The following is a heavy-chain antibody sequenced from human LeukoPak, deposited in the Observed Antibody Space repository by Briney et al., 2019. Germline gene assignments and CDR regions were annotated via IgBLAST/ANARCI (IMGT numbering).Heavy chain of an antibody. CDR1: GFTFSSYA. CDR2: ISGSDGST. Sequence: GGSLRLSCAASGFTFSSYAMSWVRQAPGKGLEWVSAISGSDGSTYYADSVKGRFTISRDNSKNTLYLQMNSLRAEDTAVYYCAKGSDYDSSGYYQYYFDYWGQGTLVTVSS. J-gene: IGHJ4*02. V-gene: IGHV3-23*01. D-gene: IGHD3-22*01. CDR3: AKGSDYDSSGYYQYYFDY.